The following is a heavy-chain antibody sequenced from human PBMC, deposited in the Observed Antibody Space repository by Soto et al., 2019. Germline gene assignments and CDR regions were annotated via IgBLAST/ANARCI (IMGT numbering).Heavy chain of an antibody. V-gene: IGHV4-39*01. Sequence: SETLSLTCTVSGGSISSSSYYWGWIRQPPGKGLEWIGSIYYSGSTYYNPPLKSRVTISVDTSKNQFSLKLSSVTAADTAVYYCARHWGDFGVVIDPSNWFVPWCKGTLVTVSS. D-gene: IGHD3-3*01. CDR2: IYYSGST. CDR3: ARHWGDFGVVIDPSNWFVP. CDR1: GGSISSSSYY. J-gene: IGHJ5*02.